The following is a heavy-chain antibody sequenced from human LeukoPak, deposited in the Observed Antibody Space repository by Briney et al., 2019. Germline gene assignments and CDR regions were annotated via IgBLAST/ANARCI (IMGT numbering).Heavy chain of an antibody. D-gene: IGHD3-3*01. CDR3: AKATGVTIFGVVTTLFDY. J-gene: IGHJ4*02. CDR1: GFNFDDYA. Sequence: GGSLRLSCVASGFNFDDYAMHWVRQAPGKGLEWVSAISGSGGSTYYADSVKGRFTNSRDNSKNTLYLQMNSLRAEDTAVYYCAKATGVTIFGVVTTLFDYWGQGTLVTVSS. V-gene: IGHV3-23*01. CDR2: ISGSGGST.